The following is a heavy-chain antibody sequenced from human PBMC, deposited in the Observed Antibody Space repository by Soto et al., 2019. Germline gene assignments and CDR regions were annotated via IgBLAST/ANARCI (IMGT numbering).Heavy chain of an antibody. CDR2: ISGSGGRT. J-gene: IGHJ6*02. V-gene: IGHV3-23*01. CDR3: AKPIIXLYGSGSPSVFYYGMDV. Sequence: GGSLRLSCAASGLTLSSNAMSWVRQAPGKGLEWVSAISGSGGRTYYADSVKGRFTISRDNSKNTLYLRMNGLKADDSAVYYCAKPIIXLYGSGSPSVFYYGMDVWGRGTTVTVSS. D-gene: IGHD3-10*01. CDR1: GLTLSSNA.